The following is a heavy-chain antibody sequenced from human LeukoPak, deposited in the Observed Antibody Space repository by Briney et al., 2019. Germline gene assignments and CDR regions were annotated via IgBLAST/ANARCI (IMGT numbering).Heavy chain of an antibody. CDR1: GGSISTYY. Sequence: SETLSLTCTVSGGSISTYYWSWIRQPPGKGLEWIGYIYYSGSTNYNPSLKSRVAISVDTSKNQFSLKPSSVTAADTAVYYCAREPSGWAYYFDYWGQGTLVTVSS. J-gene: IGHJ4*02. CDR3: AREPSGWAYYFDY. V-gene: IGHV4-59*12. D-gene: IGHD6-19*01. CDR2: IYYSGST.